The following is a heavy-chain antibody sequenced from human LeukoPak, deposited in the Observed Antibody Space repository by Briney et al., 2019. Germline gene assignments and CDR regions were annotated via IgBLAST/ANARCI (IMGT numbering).Heavy chain of an antibody. J-gene: IGHJ4*02. Sequence: PGRSLRLSCAASGFTFSSYGMHWVRQAPGKGLEWVAVISYDGSNKYYADSVKGRFTISRDNSKNTLYLQMNSLKAEDTAVYYCARGVSITVASNGYWGQGTLVTVSS. CDR2: ISYDGSNK. CDR1: GFTFSSYG. CDR3: ARGVSITVASNGY. V-gene: IGHV3-30*03. D-gene: IGHD6-19*01.